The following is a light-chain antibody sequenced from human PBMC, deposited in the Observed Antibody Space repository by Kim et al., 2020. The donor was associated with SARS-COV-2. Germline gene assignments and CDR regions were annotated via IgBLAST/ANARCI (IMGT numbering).Light chain of an antibody. J-gene: IGLJ2*01. CDR2: LNSDGSH. Sequence: ASVRRAVTLGSGRCSYATAWHQQQPAKGPRYLMKLNSDGSHSKGDGIPDRFSGSSSGAERYLTISSLQSEDEADYYCQTWGTGIVVFGGGTQLTVL. V-gene: IGLV4-69*01. CDR3: QTWGTGIVV. CDR1: SGRCSYA.